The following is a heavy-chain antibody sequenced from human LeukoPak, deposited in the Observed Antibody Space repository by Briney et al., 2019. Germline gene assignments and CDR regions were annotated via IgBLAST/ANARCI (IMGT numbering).Heavy chain of an antibody. CDR2: INGGNGNT. CDR3: ARVYDSSGNAGFYYYYYGMDV. D-gene: IGHD3-22*01. CDR1: GYSFTNYA. J-gene: IGHJ6*02. Sequence: ASVKVSCKASGYSFTNYAMHWVRQAPGQRLEWMGWINGGNGNTRYSQKFQGRVTITRDTSASTAYMELSSLRSEDTAVYYCARVYDSSGNAGFYYYYYGMDVWGQGTTVTVSS. V-gene: IGHV1-3*01.